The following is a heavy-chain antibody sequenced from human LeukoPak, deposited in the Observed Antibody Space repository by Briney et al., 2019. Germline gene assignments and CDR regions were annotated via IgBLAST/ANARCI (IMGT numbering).Heavy chain of an antibody. V-gene: IGHV4-39*01. CDR2: IYYSWST. CDR3: ARADTRLDYYDSSGYSPPNFDY. D-gene: IGHD3-22*01. Sequence: SETLSLTCTVSGGSISSSSYYWGWIRQPPGKGLEWIGSIYYSWSTYYNPSLKSRVTISVDTSKNQFSLKLSSVTAADTAVYYCARADTRLDYYDSSGYSPPNFDYWGQGTLVTVSS. J-gene: IGHJ4*02. CDR1: GGSISSSSYY.